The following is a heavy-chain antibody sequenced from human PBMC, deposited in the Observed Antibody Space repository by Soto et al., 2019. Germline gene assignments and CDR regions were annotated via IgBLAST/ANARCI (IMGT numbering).Heavy chain of an antibody. J-gene: IGHJ5*02. D-gene: IGHD3-22*01. CDR2: ISAGTGNT. CDR1: GYTSSNYG. CDR3: ARDLTDYLDSKGYDPRALDL. Sequence: QVQLVQSGAEVKKPGASVKISCKASGYTSSNYGLHWVRRAPGQRLEWMGWISAGTGNTKYPQNFQGRIPITRDTAESTGYVELSSLRSEYTSVYSCARDLTDYLDSKGYDPRALDLWGQGTLFTFAS. V-gene: IGHV1-3*01.